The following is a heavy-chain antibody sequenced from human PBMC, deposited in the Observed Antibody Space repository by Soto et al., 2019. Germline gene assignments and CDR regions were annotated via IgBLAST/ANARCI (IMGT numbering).Heavy chain of an antibody. CDR2: INTYNGYT. D-gene: IGHD4-4*01. J-gene: IGHJ6*02. V-gene: IGHV1-18*01. CDR1: GYTFTSCG. CDR3: ARDLTKGLDV. Sequence: QVHLVQSGAEVKKPGASVKVSCKASGYTFTSCGISWVRQAPRQGLEWMGLINTYNGYTNYPQNFQGRVTMTTDTSTGTVYMELRSLTSDDTAVYYCARDLTKGLDVWGQGTTVTVSS.